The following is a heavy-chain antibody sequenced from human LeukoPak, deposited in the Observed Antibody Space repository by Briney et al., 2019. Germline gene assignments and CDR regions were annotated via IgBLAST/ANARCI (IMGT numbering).Heavy chain of an antibody. D-gene: IGHD5-12*01. J-gene: IGHJ4*02. V-gene: IGHV4-4*02. CDR3: ARGSSGYVDY. CDR1: GDSVSGSSW. CDR2: IHHSGRT. Sequence: ASGTLSLTCAVSGDSVSGSSWWSWVRQTPTKGLEWIGEIHHSGRTNYNPSLKTRVTISIDTSKNQFSLKLSSVTAADTAVYYCARGSSGYVDYWGQGTLVTVSS.